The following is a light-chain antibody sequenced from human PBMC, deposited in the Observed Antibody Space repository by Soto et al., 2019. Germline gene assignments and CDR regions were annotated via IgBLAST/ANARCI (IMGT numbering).Light chain of an antibody. CDR2: DVS. J-gene: IGLJ1*01. Sequence: QSALTQPASVSGSPGQSITISCTGTSSDVGSYNYVSWYQQHPGKAPKLMVYDVSNRPSGVSNRFSGSKSGNTASLTISGLQAEDEADYYCGSYTTTSTYVFGPGTKVTVL. CDR3: GSYTTTSTYV. CDR1: SSDVGSYNY. V-gene: IGLV2-14*01.